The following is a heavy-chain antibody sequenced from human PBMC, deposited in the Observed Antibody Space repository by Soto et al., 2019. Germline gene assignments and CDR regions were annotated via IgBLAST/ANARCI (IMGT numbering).Heavy chain of an antibody. CDR1: GFSLSNYW. J-gene: IGHJ4*02. V-gene: IGHV3-74*01. CDR2: INIDGSTT. D-gene: IGHD5-12*01. CDR3: VRIRRGDGYTFGY. Sequence: EVQLVESGGVSVQPGGSLRLSCAASGFSLSNYWMHWVRQAPGKGLVWVSRINIDGSTTTYADSVKGRFTISRDNAKNTLYLQMNSLRDEDTAVYYRVRIRRGDGYTFGYWGQGTLVTVSS.